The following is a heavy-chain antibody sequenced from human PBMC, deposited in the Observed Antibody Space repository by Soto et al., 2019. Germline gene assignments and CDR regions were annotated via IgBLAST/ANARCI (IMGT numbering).Heavy chain of an antibody. Sequence: GGSLRLSCAVSGLTFKTYSINWVRQAPGKGLEWISFVTSSGSTMYYADSVKGRFTISRDNSKNTLYLQMNSLRAEDTAVYYCAKEVWSGPMDVWGQGTTVTVSS. D-gene: IGHD3-3*01. CDR1: GLTFKTYS. J-gene: IGHJ6*02. V-gene: IGHV3-48*01. CDR3: AKEVWSGPMDV. CDR2: VTSSGSTM.